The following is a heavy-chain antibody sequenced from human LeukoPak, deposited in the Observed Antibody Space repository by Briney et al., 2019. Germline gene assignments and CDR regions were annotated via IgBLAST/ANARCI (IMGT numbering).Heavy chain of an antibody. CDR3: AKAFHIEMATFMGY. CDR2: ISGSGGST. V-gene: IGHV3-23*01. J-gene: IGHJ4*02. Sequence: GGSLRLSCAASGFTFSSYAMSWVRQAPGKGLEWVSAISGSGGSTYYADSVKGRFTISRDNSKNTLYLQMNSLRAEDTAVYYCAKAFHIEMATFMGYWGQGTLVTVYS. CDR1: GFTFSSYA. D-gene: IGHD5-24*01.